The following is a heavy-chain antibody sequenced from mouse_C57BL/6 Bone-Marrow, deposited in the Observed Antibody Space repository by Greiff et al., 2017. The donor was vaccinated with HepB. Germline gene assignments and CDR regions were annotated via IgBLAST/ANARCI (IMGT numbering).Heavy chain of an antibody. CDR1: GYTFTSYR. CDR3: ARPYGNFFDY. Sequence: QVQLQQPGAELVKPGASVKLSCKASGYTFTSYRMQWVKQRPGQGLEWIGEIDPSDSYTNYNQKFKGKATLTVDPSSSTAYMQLSSLTSEDSAVYYCARPYGNFFDYWGQGTTLTVSS. D-gene: IGHD2-1*01. J-gene: IGHJ2*01. V-gene: IGHV1-50*01. CDR2: IDPSDSYT.